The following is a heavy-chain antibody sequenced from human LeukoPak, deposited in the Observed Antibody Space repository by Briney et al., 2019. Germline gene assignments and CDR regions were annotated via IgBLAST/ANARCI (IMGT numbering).Heavy chain of an antibody. D-gene: IGHD2-15*01. J-gene: IGHJ4*02. V-gene: IGHV1-69*01. CDR3: ARAEEGGYCSGGSCYSWPFDY. CDR1: GGTFSSYA. Sequence: SVKVSCKASGGTFSSYAISWVRQAPGQGLEWMGGIIPIFGTANYAQKFQGRVTITADESTSTAYMELSSLRSEDTAVYYCARAEEGGYCSGGSCYSWPFDYWGQGTLVTVSS. CDR2: IIPIFGTA.